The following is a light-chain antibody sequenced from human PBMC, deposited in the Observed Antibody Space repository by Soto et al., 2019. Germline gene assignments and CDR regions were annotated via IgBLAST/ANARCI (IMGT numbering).Light chain of an antibody. CDR1: QSVFIW. V-gene: IGKV1-5*01. J-gene: IGKJ2*01. Sequence: DIQMTQSPSTLSASVGDRVTITCRASQSVFIWLAWYQQKPGRAPKLLIFDAINLATGIPSRFSGSGSETEFTLTINSLQPDDCAAYYCQQYSGNSFTFGQGTKLEI. CDR3: QQYSGNSFT. CDR2: DAI.